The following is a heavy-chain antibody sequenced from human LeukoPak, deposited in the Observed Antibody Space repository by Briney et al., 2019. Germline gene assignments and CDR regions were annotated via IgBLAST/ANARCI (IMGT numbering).Heavy chain of an antibody. CDR3: ARGFSSGWVAHFDY. J-gene: IGHJ4*02. CDR1: GYTFTSYG. Sequence: GASVKVSCKASGYTFTSYGISWVRQAPGQGLEWTGIINPSGGSTSYAQKFQGRVTMTRDTSTSTVYMELSSLRSEDTAVYYCARGFSSGWVAHFDYWGQGTLVTVSS. CDR2: INPSGGST. D-gene: IGHD6-19*01. V-gene: IGHV1-46*01.